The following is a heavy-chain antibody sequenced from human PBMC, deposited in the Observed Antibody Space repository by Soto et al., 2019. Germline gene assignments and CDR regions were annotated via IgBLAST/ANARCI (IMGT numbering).Heavy chain of an antibody. CDR3: ARTRMIESWIDS. V-gene: IGHV4-59*01. Sequence: SETLSLTCNVSGSSIGSYYWSWIRQPPGKGLEWIGYVYYTGSTLYNPSLKSRVTISVDMSKKEFSLRLSSVIAADTAVYYCARTRMIESWIDSWGQGTPVTVSS. J-gene: IGHJ4*02. D-gene: IGHD3-16*01. CDR1: GSSIGSYY. CDR2: VYYTGST.